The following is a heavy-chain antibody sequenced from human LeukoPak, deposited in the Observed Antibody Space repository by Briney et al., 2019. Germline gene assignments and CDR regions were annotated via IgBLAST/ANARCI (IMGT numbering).Heavy chain of an antibody. CDR2: ISGNGGST. J-gene: IGHJ4*02. CDR3: ARDSTWLLDY. CDR1: GFTVSSYA. D-gene: IGHD6-19*01. Sequence: GGSLRLSCAASGFTVSSYAMSWVRQPPGKGLEWVSLISGNGGSTYYADSVKGRFTISRDNTKNALYLQMNSLRADDTAVYFCARDSTWLLDYWGQGTLITVSS. V-gene: IGHV3-23*01.